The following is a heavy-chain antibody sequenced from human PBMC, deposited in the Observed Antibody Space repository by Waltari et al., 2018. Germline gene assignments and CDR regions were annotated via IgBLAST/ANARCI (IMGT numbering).Heavy chain of an antibody. CDR3: AKDEHYSNDWYGGIDS. Sequence: QLQLQESGPGLVKTSETLTLNCNVTGGSISSSGHYWGWSRRSPGKGVEWSGNIYYSESRNYSASLKRRVTNSVDTSKNQFSLKLSSVTAADTAVYYCAKDEHYSNDWYGGIDSWGQGVLVTVSS. CDR2: IYYSESR. D-gene: IGHD6-19*01. V-gene: IGHV4-39*07. CDR1: GGSISSSGHY. J-gene: IGHJ4*02.